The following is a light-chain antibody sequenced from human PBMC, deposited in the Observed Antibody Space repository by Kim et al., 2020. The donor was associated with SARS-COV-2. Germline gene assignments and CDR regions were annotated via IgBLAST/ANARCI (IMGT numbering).Light chain of an antibody. J-gene: IGKJ1*01. CDR1: SSVVSS. V-gene: IGKV3-11*01. CDR3: QQQSKCPSAPS. CDR2: DSA. Sequence: PGEGATPSCSTSSSVVSSLDWYQQTRGHAPRLLLYDSAIRATGIADRFSGSGSGTDFALTINGLGPEYFAIYNCQQQSKCPSAPSFGEGTKVDIK.